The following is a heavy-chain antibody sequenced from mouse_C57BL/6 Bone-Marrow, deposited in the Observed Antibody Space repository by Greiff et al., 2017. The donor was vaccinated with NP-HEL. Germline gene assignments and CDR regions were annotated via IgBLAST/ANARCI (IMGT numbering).Heavy chain of an antibody. J-gene: IGHJ4*01. Sequence: DVMLVESGGGLVKPGGSLKLSCAASGFTFSSYAMSWVRQTPEKRLEWVATISDGGSYTYYPDNVKGRFTISRDNAKNNLYLQMSHLKSEDTAMYYCARDVSYYSTFYAMDYWGQGTSVTVSS. CDR2: ISDGGSYT. V-gene: IGHV5-4*01. CDR1: GFTFSSYA. D-gene: IGHD2-5*01. CDR3: ARDVSYYSTFYAMDY.